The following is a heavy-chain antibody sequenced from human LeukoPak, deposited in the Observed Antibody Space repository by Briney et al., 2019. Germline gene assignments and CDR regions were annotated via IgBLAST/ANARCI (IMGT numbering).Heavy chain of an antibody. CDR3: AKVLGYCSGGSCPDAFDI. Sequence: PGGSLRLSCAASGFTFSSYAMSWVRQAPGKGLEWVSAISGSGGSTYYADSVKGRFTISRDNSKNTLYLQMNSLRAEDTAVYYCAKVLGYCSGGSCPDAFDIWGQGTMVTVSS. CDR1: GFTFSSYA. CDR2: ISGSGGST. D-gene: IGHD2-15*01. V-gene: IGHV3-23*01. J-gene: IGHJ3*02.